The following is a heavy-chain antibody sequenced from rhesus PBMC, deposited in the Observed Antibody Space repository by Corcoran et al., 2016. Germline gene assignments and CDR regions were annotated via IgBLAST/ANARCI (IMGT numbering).Heavy chain of an antibody. V-gene: IGHV3S5*01. Sequence: EVQLVETGGGLVQPGGSLKLSCAASGFTFSSYGMSWVRQAPGKGLEWVSAIKGGGGSTYYADSVKGRFSISRDNSKNTLSLQMNSLRAEDTAVYYCAKGAGYFDYWGQGVLVTVSS. J-gene: IGHJ4*01. CDR1: GFTFSSYG. CDR2: IKGGGGST. CDR3: AKGAGYFDY.